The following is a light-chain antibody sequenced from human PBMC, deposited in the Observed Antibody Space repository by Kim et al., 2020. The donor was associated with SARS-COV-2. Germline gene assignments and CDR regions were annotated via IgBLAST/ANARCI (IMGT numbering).Light chain of an antibody. V-gene: IGLV2-11*01. CDR1: SSDVGGYNY. J-gene: IGLJ2*01. Sequence: QSALTQPRSVSGSPGQSITISCTGTSSDVGGYNYVTWYQQHPGKAPKVIIYDVSKRPSGIPDRFSGSKSGNTASPTISGLQTEDEGDYHCCSYAGSNDLVFGGGTKVTVL. CDR3: CSYAGSNDLV. CDR2: DVS.